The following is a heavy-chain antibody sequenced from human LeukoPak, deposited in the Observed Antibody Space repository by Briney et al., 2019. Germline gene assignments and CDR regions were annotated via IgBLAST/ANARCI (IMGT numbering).Heavy chain of an antibody. J-gene: IGHJ5*02. Sequence: GGSLRLSSAASGFTFSSYWMHWVRQAPGKGLVWVSRINSDGSSTSYADSVKGRFTISRDNAKNTLYLQMNSLRAEDTAVYYCAREGLYGGNWFDPWGQGTLVTVSS. V-gene: IGHV3-74*01. CDR3: AREGLYGGNWFDP. D-gene: IGHD3-16*02. CDR2: INSDGSST. CDR1: GFTFSSYW.